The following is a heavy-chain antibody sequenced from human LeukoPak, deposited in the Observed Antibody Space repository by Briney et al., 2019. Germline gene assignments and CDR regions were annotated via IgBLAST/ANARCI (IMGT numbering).Heavy chain of an antibody. J-gene: IGHJ4*02. Sequence: PGGSLRLSCAASGFTSSDYYMSWIRQAPGKGLEWLSYISSGGSGIYYADSVKGRFTISRDNAKNSLYLQMNSLRGEDTAVYYCARVGREEQWLPGHDYWGQGTLVTVSS. CDR2: ISSGGSGI. V-gene: IGHV3-11*04. D-gene: IGHD6-19*01. CDR1: GFTSSDYY. CDR3: ARVGREEQWLPGHDY.